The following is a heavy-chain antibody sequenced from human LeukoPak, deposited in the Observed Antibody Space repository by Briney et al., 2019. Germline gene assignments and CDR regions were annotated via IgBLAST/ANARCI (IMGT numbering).Heavy chain of an antibody. D-gene: IGHD6-19*01. CDR2: IQYDGSNA. J-gene: IGHJ4*02. Sequence: GGTLRLSCAASGFTFSSYGMSWVRQAPGKGLEWVAYIQYDGSNAQYADSVKGRFTISRDNSKNTLYLQMNSLRAEDTAVYYCAKAFVSQWLSDYWGQGTLVTVSS. V-gene: IGHV3-23*01. CDR3: AKAFVSQWLSDY. CDR1: GFTFSSYG.